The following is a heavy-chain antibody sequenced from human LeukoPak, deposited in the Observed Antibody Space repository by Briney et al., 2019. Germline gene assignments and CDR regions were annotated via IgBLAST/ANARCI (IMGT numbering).Heavy chain of an antibody. CDR1: GFTVSSNY. CDR2: IYSGDNT. D-gene: IGHD2-15*01. Sequence: GGSLRLSCAASGFTVSSNYMSWVRQAPGKGLEWVSVIYSGDNTYYADSVKGRFTISRDNSKNTLYLQMNSLRAEDTAVYYCARGQGGIVVVVAATPYYFDYWGQGTLVTVSS. CDR3: ARGQGGIVVVVAATPYYFDY. V-gene: IGHV3-66*01. J-gene: IGHJ4*02.